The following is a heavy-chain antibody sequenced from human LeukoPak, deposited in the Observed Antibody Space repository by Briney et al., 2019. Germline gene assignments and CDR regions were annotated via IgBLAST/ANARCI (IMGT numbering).Heavy chain of an antibody. CDR3: ARGSHITAAGILDY. J-gene: IGHJ4*02. V-gene: IGHV3-53*01. CDR1: GFTVGSDY. D-gene: IGHD6-13*01. CDR2: LYSGGYT. Sequence: GGSLRLSCAASGFTVGSDYMSWVRQAPGKGLEWVSVLYSGGYTSYADSVKGRFTISRDNSKNTLYLQMNNLSAEDTALYYCARGSHITAAGILDYWGQGTLVTVSS.